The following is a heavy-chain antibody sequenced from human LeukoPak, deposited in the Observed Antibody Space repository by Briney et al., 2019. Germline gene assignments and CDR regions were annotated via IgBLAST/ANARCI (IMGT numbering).Heavy chain of an antibody. V-gene: IGHV4-34*01. CDR1: GGSFSGYY. J-gene: IGHJ5*01. D-gene: IGHD6-19*01. CDR3: AREGGRQWLVSGALDS. Sequence: SETLSLTCAVYGGSFSGYYWNWIRQPPGKGLEWIGEINHYGSTKYSPSLKSRVTLSMDTSKNQYSLKMTSVTAADTAVYYCAREGGRQWLVSGALDSWGQGTLVTVSS. CDR2: INHYGST.